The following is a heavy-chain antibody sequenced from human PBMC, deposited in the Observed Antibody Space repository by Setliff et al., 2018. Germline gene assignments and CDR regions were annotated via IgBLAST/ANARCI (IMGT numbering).Heavy chain of an antibody. D-gene: IGHD2-2*01. CDR2: ISSSSYI. Sequence: GGSLRLSCAASGFTFSSYSMNWVRQAPGKGLEWVSSISSSSYIYYADSVKGRFTISRDNAKNSLYLQMNSLRAEDTAVYYCARVSYCSSTSCDYYYYGMDVWGQGTTVTVSS. J-gene: IGHJ6*02. V-gene: IGHV3-21*01. CDR3: ARVSYCSSTSCDYYYYGMDV. CDR1: GFTFSSYS.